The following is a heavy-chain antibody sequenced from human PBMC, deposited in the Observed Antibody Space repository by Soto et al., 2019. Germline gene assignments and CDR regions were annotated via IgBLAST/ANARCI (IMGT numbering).Heavy chain of an antibody. V-gene: IGHV1-18*01. CDR2: ISPYNGNT. CDR3: TRGWFGGFVYYFDY. CDR1: GYTFTTYG. J-gene: IGHJ4*02. D-gene: IGHD3-10*01. Sequence: QVQLVQSGAEVKKPGASVKVSCKTSGYTFTTYGISWVRQAPGQGLEWMGWISPYNGNTKYAQKLQGRVTMTADTSTNTAYMDLRSLTSDDTAVYYCTRGWFGGFVYYFDYWGQGTLVTVSS.